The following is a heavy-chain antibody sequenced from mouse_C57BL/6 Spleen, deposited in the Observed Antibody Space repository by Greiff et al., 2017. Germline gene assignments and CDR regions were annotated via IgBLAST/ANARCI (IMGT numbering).Heavy chain of an antibody. D-gene: IGHD1-1*01. V-gene: IGHV1-82*01. CDR2: IYPGDGDT. CDR1: GYAFSSSW. Sequence: VQLQQSGPELVKPGASVKISCKASGYAFSSSWMNWVKQRPGKGLEWIGRIYPGDGDTNYNGKFKGKATLTADKSSSTAYMQLSSLTSEDSAVYFCARTHYYGSSYEWYFDVWGTGTTVTVSS. J-gene: IGHJ1*03. CDR3: ARTHYYGSSYEWYFDV.